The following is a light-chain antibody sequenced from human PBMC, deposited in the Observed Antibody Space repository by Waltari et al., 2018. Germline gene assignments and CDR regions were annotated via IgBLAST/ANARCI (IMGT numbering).Light chain of an antibody. CDR3: TSWDDSLNGYWV. J-gene: IGLJ3*02. CDR2: SNH. V-gene: IGLV1-44*01. CDR1: SPTIGSKI. Sequence: QSVLTQPPPASGAPGQRVSISCSGASPTIGSKIATWDQQFPGTAPRLLIYSNHQRPSGVPDRFSGSKSGTSASLAISGLRSEDEADYYCTSWDDSLNGYWVFGGGTRLTVL.